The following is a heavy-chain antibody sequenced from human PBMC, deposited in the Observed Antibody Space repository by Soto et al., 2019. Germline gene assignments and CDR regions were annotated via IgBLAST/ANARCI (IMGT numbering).Heavy chain of an antibody. CDR2: IYYSGST. V-gene: IGHV4-31*03. Sequence: TSETLSLTCTVSGGSISSGGYHWSWIRQHPGKGLEWIGYIYYSGSTYYNPSLKSRVTISVDTSKNQFSLKLSSVTAADTAVYYCARDSGIAAAVIYWGQGTLVTVSS. D-gene: IGHD6-13*01. CDR3: ARDSGIAAAVIY. J-gene: IGHJ4*02. CDR1: GGSISSGGYH.